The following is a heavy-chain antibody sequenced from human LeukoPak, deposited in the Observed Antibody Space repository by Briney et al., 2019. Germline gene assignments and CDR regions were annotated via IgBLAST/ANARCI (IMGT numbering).Heavy chain of an antibody. V-gene: IGHV3-15*01. D-gene: IGHD6-19*01. J-gene: IGHJ4*02. CDR2: IKSKTDGGTT. Sequence: GGSLRLSCAASGFTVSSNYMSWVRQAPGKGLEWVGRIKSKTDGGTTDYAAPVKGRFTISRDDSKNTLYLQMNSLKTEDTAVYYCTTAEWLVPGYWGQGTLVTVSS. CDR3: TTAEWLVPGY. CDR1: GFTVSSNY.